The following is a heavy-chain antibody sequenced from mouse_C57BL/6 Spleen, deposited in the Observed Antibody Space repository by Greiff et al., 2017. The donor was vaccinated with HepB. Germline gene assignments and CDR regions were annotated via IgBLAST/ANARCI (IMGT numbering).Heavy chain of an antibody. Sequence: EVKLVESGPELVKPGASVKISCKASGYSFTDYNMNWVKQSNGKSLEWIGVINPNYGTTSYNQKFKGKATLTVDQSSSTAYMQLNSLTSEDSAVYYCARSPYYGNYWYFDVWGTGTTVTVSS. CDR3: ARSPYYGNYWYFDV. CDR1: GYSFTDYN. J-gene: IGHJ1*03. V-gene: IGHV1-39*01. D-gene: IGHD2-10*01. CDR2: INPNYGTT.